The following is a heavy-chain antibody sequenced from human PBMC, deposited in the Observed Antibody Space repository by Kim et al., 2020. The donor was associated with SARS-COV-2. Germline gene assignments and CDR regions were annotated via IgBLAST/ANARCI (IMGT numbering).Heavy chain of an antibody. V-gene: IGHV5-51*01. CDR2: IYPGDSDT. Sequence: GESLKISCKGSGYSFTSYWIGWVRQMPGKGLEWMGIIYPGDSDTRYSPSFQGQVTISADKSISTAYLQWSSLKASDTAMYYCARRGTRVRRWVVSGVWFDPWGQGTLVTVSS. CDR3: ARRGTRVRRWVVSGVWFDP. CDR1: GYSFTSYW. D-gene: IGHD3-22*01. J-gene: IGHJ5*02.